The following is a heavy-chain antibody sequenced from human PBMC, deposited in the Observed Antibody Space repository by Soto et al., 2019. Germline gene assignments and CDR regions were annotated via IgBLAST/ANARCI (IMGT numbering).Heavy chain of an antibody. CDR2: ISSNGGST. CDR1: GFTFSSYA. CDR3: VKDRYRSYSYFDY. V-gene: IGHV3-64D*08. Sequence: GGSLRLSCSASGFTFSSYAMHWVRQAPGKGLEYVSAISSNGGSTYYADSVKDRFTISRDNSKNTLYLQMSSLRAEDTAVYYCVKDRYRSYSYFDYWGQGTLVTVSS. J-gene: IGHJ4*02. D-gene: IGHD1-26*01.